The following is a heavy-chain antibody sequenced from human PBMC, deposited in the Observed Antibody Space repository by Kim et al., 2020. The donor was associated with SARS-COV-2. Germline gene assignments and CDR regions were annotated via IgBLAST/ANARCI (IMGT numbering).Heavy chain of an antibody. CDR1: GFTFSNYE. J-gene: IGHJ5*02. CDR2: ISSSGSTI. CDR3: VRDPAYGDYNGWFDP. Sequence: GGSLRLSCAASGFTFSNYEMNWVRQAPGKGLEWISYISSSGSTIYYADSVKGRFTISRDNAENSLYLQMNSLRAEDTAVYYCVRDPAYGDYNGWFDPWGQGTLVTVSS. D-gene: IGHD4-17*01. V-gene: IGHV3-48*03.